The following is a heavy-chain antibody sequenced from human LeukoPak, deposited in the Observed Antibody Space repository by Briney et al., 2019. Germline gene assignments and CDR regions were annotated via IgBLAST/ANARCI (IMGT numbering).Heavy chain of an antibody. J-gene: IGHJ4*02. CDR3: ARTVYDLRGQWLVPGFDS. CDR1: GFIFSSYS. D-gene: IGHD6-19*01. CDR2: IGTITSTT. V-gene: IGHV3-48*04. Sequence: GGSLRLSCAASGFIFSSYSMNWVRQAPGKALEWVSYIGTITSTTYYADSVKGRFTVSRDDAKSSLFLQMSSLRVEDTAVYYCARTVYDLRGQWLVPGFDSWGQGTLVTVSS.